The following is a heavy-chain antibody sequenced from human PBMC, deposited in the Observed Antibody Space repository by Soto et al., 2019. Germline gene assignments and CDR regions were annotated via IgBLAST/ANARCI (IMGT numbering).Heavy chain of an antibody. CDR2: IYHSGST. V-gene: IGHV4-4*02. CDR3: AREGVGGYEARGAFDI. Sequence: PSETLSLTCAVSSGSISSSNWWSWVRQPPGKGLEWIGEIYHSGSTNYNPSLKSRVTISVDKSKNQFSLKLSSVTAADTAVYYCAREGVGGYEARGAFDIWGQGTMVTVSS. J-gene: IGHJ3*02. CDR1: SGSISSSNW. D-gene: IGHD5-12*01.